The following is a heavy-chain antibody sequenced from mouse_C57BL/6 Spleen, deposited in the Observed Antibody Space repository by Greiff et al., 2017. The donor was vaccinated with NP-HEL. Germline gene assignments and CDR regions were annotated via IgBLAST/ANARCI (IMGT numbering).Heavy chain of an antibody. Sequence: VMLVESGAELARPGASVKMSCKASGYTFTSYTMHWVKQRPGQGLEWIGYINPSSGYTKYNQKFKDKATLTADKSSSTAYMQLSSLTSEDSAVYYCARGAAQATYAMDYWGQGTSVTVSS. J-gene: IGHJ4*01. CDR3: ARGAAQATYAMDY. D-gene: IGHD3-2*02. CDR2: INPSSGYT. V-gene: IGHV1-4*01. CDR1: GYTFTSYT.